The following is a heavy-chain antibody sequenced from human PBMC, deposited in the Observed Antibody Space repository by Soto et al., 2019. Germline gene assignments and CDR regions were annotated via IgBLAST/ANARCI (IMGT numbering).Heavy chain of an antibody. CDR1: GFTFSGYW. Sequence: EEQLVESGGGLVQPGGSLRLSCAASGFTFSGYWMSWVRQAPGKGLEWVANIKRDASEKYYVDSVKGRFIISRDNAKTSVFLQMNSLRAEDTAVYYCARGSTVGHYFGLDVW. J-gene: IGHJ6*01. V-gene: IGHV3-7*03. CDR2: IKRDASEK. D-gene: IGHD4-4*01. CDR3: ARGSTVGHYFGLDV.